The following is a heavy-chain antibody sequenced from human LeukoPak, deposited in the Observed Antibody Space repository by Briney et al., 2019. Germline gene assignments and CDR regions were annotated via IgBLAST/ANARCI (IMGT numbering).Heavy chain of an antibody. Sequence: SETLSLTCTVSGDSISGYYYNWIRQPPGKGLEWIGFIHSSGTTEYIPSLRGRVTLSVATSRNQLSLKLTSVTAADTAVYYCARLTATAAGFYHYHYIHVWGKGTTVTVSS. V-gene: IGHV4-4*09. CDR2: IHSSGTT. CDR1: GDSISGYY. CDR3: ARLTATAAGFYHYHYIHV. J-gene: IGHJ6*03. D-gene: IGHD6-13*01.